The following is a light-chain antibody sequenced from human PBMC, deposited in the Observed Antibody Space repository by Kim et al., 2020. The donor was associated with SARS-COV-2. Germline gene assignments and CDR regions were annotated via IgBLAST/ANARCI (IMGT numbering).Light chain of an antibody. Sequence: SSELTQDPAVSVALGQTVRITCRGDSLRSYYATWYQQKPGQAPVLVVYGKNNRPSGIPDRFSGPSSGNTASLTITGAQAEDEADYYCKSRGTSGNVVFGGGTKLTVL. CDR3: KSRGTSGNVV. V-gene: IGLV3-19*01. J-gene: IGLJ2*01. CDR1: SLRSYY. CDR2: GKN.